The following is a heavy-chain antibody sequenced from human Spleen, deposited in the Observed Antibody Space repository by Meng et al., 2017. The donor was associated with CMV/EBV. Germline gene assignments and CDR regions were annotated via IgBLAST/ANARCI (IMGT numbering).Heavy chain of an antibody. CDR2: ISGSGGST. D-gene: IGHD6-19*01. J-gene: IGHJ4*02. CDR3: ARDLSPVAGTDHFDY. Sequence: GESLKISCAASGFTFSSYAMSWVRQAPGKGLEWVSGISGSGGSTYYADSVKGRFTISRDNSENTLYLQMNSLRAEDTAVYYCARDLSPVAGTDHFDYWGQGTLVTVSS. V-gene: IGHV3-23*01. CDR1: GFTFSSYA.